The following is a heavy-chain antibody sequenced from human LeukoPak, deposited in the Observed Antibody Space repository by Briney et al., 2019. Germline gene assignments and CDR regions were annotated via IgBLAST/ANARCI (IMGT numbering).Heavy chain of an antibody. CDR3: ARGDTIFGVVTPYYFDH. D-gene: IGHD3-3*01. CDR1: GFTFSSYS. V-gene: IGHV3-48*02. Sequence: GGSLRLSCAASGFTFSSYSMNWVRQAPGKGPEWVSYISSSSSTIYYADSVKGRFTISRDNAKNSLYLQMNSLRDEDTAVYYCARGDTIFGVVTPYYFDHWGQGTLVTVSS. J-gene: IGHJ4*02. CDR2: ISSSSSTI.